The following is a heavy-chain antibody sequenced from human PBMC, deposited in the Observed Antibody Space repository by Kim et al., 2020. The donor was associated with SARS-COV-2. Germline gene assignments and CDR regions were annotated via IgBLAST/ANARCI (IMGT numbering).Heavy chain of an antibody. Sequence: ASVKVSCKASGYTFTSYGISWVRQAPGQGLEWMGWISAYNGNTNYAQKLQGRVTMTTDTSTSTAYMELRSLRSDDTAVYYCARDRGVAGQTALIDYWGQGTLVTVSS. CDR1: GYTFTSYG. D-gene: IGHD3-10*01. CDR2: ISAYNGNT. J-gene: IGHJ4*02. V-gene: IGHV1-18*04. CDR3: ARDRGVAGQTALIDY.